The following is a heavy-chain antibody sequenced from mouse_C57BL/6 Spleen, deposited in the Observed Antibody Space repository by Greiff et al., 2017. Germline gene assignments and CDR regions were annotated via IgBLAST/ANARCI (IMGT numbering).Heavy chain of an antibody. Sequence: VQLQQSGAELVRPGASVTLSCKASGYTFTDYEMHWVKQTPVHGLEWIGAIDPETGGTAYNQKFKGKAILTADKSSSTAYMELLSLTSEDSAVYYCTREGVYAMDYWGQGTSVTVSS. CDR2: IDPETGGT. CDR1: GYTFTDYE. CDR3: TREGVYAMDY. J-gene: IGHJ4*01. V-gene: IGHV1-15*01.